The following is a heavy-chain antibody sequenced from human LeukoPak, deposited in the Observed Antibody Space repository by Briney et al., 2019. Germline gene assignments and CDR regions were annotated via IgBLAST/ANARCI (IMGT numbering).Heavy chain of an antibody. CDR1: GYTFTGYY. J-gene: IGHJ6*03. Sequence: RASVKVSCKASGYTFTGYYMHWVRQAPGQRFEWMGWINAANGHTKYSQEFQDRITITRDTFATTAYMELSNLRSEDMALYYCARGRGPPNSNRDFYYYYYMDVWGTGTTVTVSS. D-gene: IGHD6-13*01. V-gene: IGHV1-3*03. CDR2: INAANGHT. CDR3: ARGRGPPNSNRDFYYYYYMDV.